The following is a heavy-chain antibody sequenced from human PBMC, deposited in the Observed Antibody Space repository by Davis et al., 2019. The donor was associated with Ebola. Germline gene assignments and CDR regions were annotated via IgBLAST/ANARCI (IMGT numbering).Heavy chain of an antibody. CDR3: ATARRDSSGWIDY. CDR2: IKSKTDGGTT. CDR1: GFTFSNAW. V-gene: IGHV3-15*01. D-gene: IGHD6-19*01. J-gene: IGHJ4*02. Sequence: PGGSLRLSCAASGFTFSNAWMSWVRQAPGKGLQWVGRIKSKTDGGTTDYSAPVRGRFTISSDDSQNTLYLQMNSLKTEDTAVYYCATARRDSSGWIDYRGQGTLVTVSS.